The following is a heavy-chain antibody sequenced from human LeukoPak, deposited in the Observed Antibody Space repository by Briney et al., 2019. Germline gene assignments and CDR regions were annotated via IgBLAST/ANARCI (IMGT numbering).Heavy chain of an antibody. J-gene: IGHJ4*02. CDR3: ARDSGRDNCIFFDY. Sequence: GASVKVSCKVSGYTFIENYLHWVRQAPGQGLEWMGWINPNGGGTNYAQKFQGRVTMTRDSSISTAYMELSRLRSDDAAVYYCARDSGRDNCIFFDYWGQGTLVSVSS. V-gene: IGHV1-2*02. CDR1: GYTFIENY. CDR2: INPNGGGT. D-gene: IGHD3-3*02.